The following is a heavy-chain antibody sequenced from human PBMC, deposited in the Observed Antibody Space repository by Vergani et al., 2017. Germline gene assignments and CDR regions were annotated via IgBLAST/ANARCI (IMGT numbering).Heavy chain of an antibody. CDR3: AGKVLLWFGEFKGYYYMDV. CDR1: GGSISSYY. D-gene: IGHD3-10*01. Sequence: QVQLQESGPGLVKPSETLSLTCTVSGGSISSYYWSWIRQPAGKGLEWIGRLYTSGSTSYNPSLKSRVTIAVDPSKNQFSLKLSSVTAADTAVYYCAGKVLLWFGEFKGYYYMDVWGKGTTVTVSS. V-gene: IGHV4-4*07. CDR2: LYTSGST. J-gene: IGHJ6*03.